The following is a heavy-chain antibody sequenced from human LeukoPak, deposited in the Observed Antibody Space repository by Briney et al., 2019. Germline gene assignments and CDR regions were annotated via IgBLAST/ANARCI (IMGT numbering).Heavy chain of an antibody. J-gene: IGHJ5*02. Sequence: ASETLSLTCTVSGGSISSGSYYWSWIRQPAGKGLEWIRRIYTSGSTNYNPSLKSRVTISVDTSKNQFSLKLSSVTAADTAVYYCAREGAPRLPGFGRFDPWGQGTLVTVSS. CDR2: IYTSGST. CDR1: GGSISSGSYY. V-gene: IGHV4-61*02. D-gene: IGHD6-6*01. CDR3: AREGAPRLPGFGRFDP.